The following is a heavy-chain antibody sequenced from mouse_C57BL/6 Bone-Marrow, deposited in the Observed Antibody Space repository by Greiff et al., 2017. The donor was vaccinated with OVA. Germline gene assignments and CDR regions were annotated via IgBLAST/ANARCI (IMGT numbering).Heavy chain of an antibody. CDR2: IYPGSGST. V-gene: IGHV1-55*01. CDR1: GYTFTSYW. J-gene: IGHJ3*01. CDR3: ARIYYYGRGFAY. Sequence: VQLQQPGAELVKPGASVKMSCKASGYTFTSYWITWVKQRPGQGLEWIGDIYPGSGSTNYNEKFKSKATLTVDTSSSTAYMQLSSLTSEDSAVYYCARIYYYGRGFAYWGQGTLVTVSA. D-gene: IGHD1-1*01.